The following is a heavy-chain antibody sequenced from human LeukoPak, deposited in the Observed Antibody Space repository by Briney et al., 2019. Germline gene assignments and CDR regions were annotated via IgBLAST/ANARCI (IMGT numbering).Heavy chain of an antibody. CDR2: ISSDVTST. CDR3: ARDRGYCSAASCYSLGMDV. D-gene: IGHD2-15*01. Sequence: GGSLRLSCAAFGFTVSSKYMSWVRQAPGKGLEWVSRISSDVTSTSYADSVKGRFTISRDNAKNTLYLQMNSLRDEDTAVYYCARDRGYCSAASCYSLGMDVWGQGTTVTVSS. CDR1: GFTVSSKY. V-gene: IGHV3-74*01. J-gene: IGHJ6*02.